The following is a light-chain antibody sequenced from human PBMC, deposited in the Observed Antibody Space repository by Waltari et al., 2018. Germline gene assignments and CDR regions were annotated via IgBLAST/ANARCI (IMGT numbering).Light chain of an antibody. CDR2: GAS. J-gene: IGKJ1*01. V-gene: IGKV3-20*01. CDR3: QHYVRLPVT. CDR1: QSVSRA. Sequence: EIVLTQSPGTLSLSLGERVTLSCRASQSVSRALAWYQQKPGQAPRLLMYGASNRATGIPDRFSGSGSGTDFSLTISRLEPEDVAVYYCQHYVRLPVTFGQGTKVEIK.